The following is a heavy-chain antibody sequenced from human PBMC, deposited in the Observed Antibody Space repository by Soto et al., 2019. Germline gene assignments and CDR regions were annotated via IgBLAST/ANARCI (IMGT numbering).Heavy chain of an antibody. CDR2: FXXXRXT. V-gene: IGHV4-38-2*01. Sequence: SADPSRSCAASGLSISRGSYWGWLRQLPRKGLECXRXFXXXRXTXXXPXXXXRFTISVAPSKHQFSLKLSSEPAADTAVYSCASAFLWSGYCVMDVWGQGTTVSISS. CDR1: GLSISRGSY. D-gene: IGHD3-3*01. CDR3: ASAFLWSGYCVMDV. J-gene: IGHJ6*02.